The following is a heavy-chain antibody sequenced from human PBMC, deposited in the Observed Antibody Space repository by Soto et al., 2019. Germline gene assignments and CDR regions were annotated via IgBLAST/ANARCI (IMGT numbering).Heavy chain of an antibody. J-gene: IGHJ4*02. CDR2: MNPNSGNT. CDR1: GYTFTSYD. V-gene: IGHV1-8*01. CDR3: ARSLGLRFLEWLLSPTDD. Sequence: QVQLVQSGAEVKKPGASVKVSCKASGYTFTSYDINWVRQATGQGLEWMGWMNPNSGNTGYAQTFQGRVTMTRNTSISTACMELSSLRSEDTALYYCARSLGLRFLEWLLSPTDDWGQGTLVTVSS. D-gene: IGHD3-3*01.